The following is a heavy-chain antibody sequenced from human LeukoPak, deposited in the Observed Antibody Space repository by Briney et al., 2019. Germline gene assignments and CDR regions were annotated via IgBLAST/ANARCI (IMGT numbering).Heavy chain of an antibody. D-gene: IGHD2-2*01. J-gene: IGHJ3*02. CDR2: INPSGGST. V-gene: IGHV1-46*01. Sequence: ASVKVSCKASGYTFTSYYMHWVRQAPGQGLEWMGIINPSGGSTSYAQKFQGRVTMTRDMSTGTVYMELSSLRSEDTAVYYCARAEDCSSTSCSPGDAFDNWGQGTMVTVSS. CDR1: GYTFTSYY. CDR3: ARAEDCSSTSCSPGDAFDN.